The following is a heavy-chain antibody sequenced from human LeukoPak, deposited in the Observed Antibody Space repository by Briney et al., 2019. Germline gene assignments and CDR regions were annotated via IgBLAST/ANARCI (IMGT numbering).Heavy chain of an antibody. V-gene: IGHV3-23*01. CDR1: GFTFSDYY. CDR2: ISGSGGST. Sequence: GGSLRLSCAASGFTFSDYYMSWIRQAPGKGLEWVSAISGSGGSTYYADSVKGRFTISRDNSKNTLYLQMNSLRAEDTAVYYCARGVYGSGSYYFDYWGQGTLVTVSS. D-gene: IGHD3-10*01. CDR3: ARGVYGSGSYYFDY. J-gene: IGHJ4*02.